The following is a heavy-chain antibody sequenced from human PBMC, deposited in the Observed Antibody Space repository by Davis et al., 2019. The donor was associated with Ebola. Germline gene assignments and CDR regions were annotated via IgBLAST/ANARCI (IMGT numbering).Heavy chain of an antibody. V-gene: IGHV3-21*01. CDR3: ARDSSSWHHYYYYGMDV. J-gene: IGHJ6*02. Sequence: GGSLRLSCAASGFTFSSYSMNWVRQAPGKGLEWVSSISSSSSYIYYADSVKGRFTISRDNAKNSLYLQMNSLRAEDTAVYYCARDSSSWHHYYYYGMDVWGQGTTVTVSS. CDR2: ISSSSSYI. CDR1: GFTFSSYS. D-gene: IGHD6-13*01.